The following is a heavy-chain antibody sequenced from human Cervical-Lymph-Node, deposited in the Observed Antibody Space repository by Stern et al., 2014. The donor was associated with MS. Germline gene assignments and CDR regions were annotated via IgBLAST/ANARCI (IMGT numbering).Heavy chain of an antibody. CDR3: ASASEVTTTVY. CDR2: MSPNNGNA. CDR1: GYTFTNYD. D-gene: IGHD4-17*01. J-gene: IGHJ4*02. V-gene: IGHV1-8*01. Sequence: VQLVESGAEVTKPGASVKVSCKASGYTFTNYDINWVRQATGQGLELMGWMSPNNGNANYAQRFQGRLTMTRDISISTAYMELSSLTSDDTAVYYCASASEVTTTVYWGQGTLVTVSS.